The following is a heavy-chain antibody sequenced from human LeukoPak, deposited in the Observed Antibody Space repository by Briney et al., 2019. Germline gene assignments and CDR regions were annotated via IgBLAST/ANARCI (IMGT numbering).Heavy chain of an antibody. J-gene: IGHJ4*02. CDR2: ISWNSGSI. V-gene: IGHV3-9*01. D-gene: IGHD6-19*01. CDR1: GFTFDDYP. Sequence: GGSLRLSCAASGFTFDDYPMHWVRQAPGKGLEWVSGISWNSGSIGYADSVKGRFTISRDNAKNSLYLQMNSLRAEDTALYYCALGAVAGLRHFDYWGQGTLVTVSS. CDR3: ALGAVAGLRHFDY.